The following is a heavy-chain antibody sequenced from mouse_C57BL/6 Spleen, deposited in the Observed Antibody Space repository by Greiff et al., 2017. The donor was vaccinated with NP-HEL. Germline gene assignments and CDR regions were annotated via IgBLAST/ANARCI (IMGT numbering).Heavy chain of an antibody. Sequence: EVQLQESGPGMVKPSQSLSLTCTVTGYSITSGYDWHWIRHFPGNKLEWMGYISYSGSTNYNPSLKSRISITHDTSKNHFFLKLNSVTTEDTATYYCARGTTVVATDYFDYWGQGTTLTVSS. CDR1: GYSITSGYD. CDR3: ARGTTVVATDYFDY. V-gene: IGHV3-1*01. CDR2: ISYSGST. D-gene: IGHD1-1*01. J-gene: IGHJ2*01.